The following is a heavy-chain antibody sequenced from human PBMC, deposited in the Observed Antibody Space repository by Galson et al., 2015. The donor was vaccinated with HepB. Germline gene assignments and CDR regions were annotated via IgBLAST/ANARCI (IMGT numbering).Heavy chain of an antibody. V-gene: IGHV1-3*01. CDR1: GYTFTSYG. Sequence: SVKVSCKASGYTFTSYGISWVRQAPGQRLEWMGWINAGNGNTKYSQKFQGRVTITRDTSASTAYMELSSLRSEDTAVYYCARAGGSGSLGMDVWGQGTTVTVSS. CDR2: INAGNGNT. CDR3: ARAGGSGSLGMDV. D-gene: IGHD3-10*01. J-gene: IGHJ6*02.